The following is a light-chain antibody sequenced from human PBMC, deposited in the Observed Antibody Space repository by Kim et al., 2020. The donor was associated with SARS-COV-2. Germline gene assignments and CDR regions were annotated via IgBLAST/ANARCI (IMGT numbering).Light chain of an antibody. V-gene: IGKV3-11*01. CDR2: DAS. Sequence: PATLSLSPGERATLSCRARQSVSNYLAWYQQKPGQAPRLLIYDASNRATDIPARFSGSGSGTDFTLTISSLEPEDFAVYYCQQRTFGPGTKVDIK. CDR3: QQRT. CDR1: QSVSNY. J-gene: IGKJ3*01.